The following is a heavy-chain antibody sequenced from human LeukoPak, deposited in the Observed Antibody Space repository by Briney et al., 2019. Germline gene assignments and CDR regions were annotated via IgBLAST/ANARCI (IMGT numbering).Heavy chain of an antibody. CDR3: AKGYCGGDCYHDY. CDR2: IWYDGSNK. CDR1: GFTFSSYG. V-gene: IGHV3-33*06. D-gene: IGHD2-21*02. Sequence: PGGSLRLSCAASGFTFSSYGMHWVRQAPGKGLEWVAVIWYDGSNKYYADSVKGRFTISRDNSKNTLYLQMNSLRAEGTAVYYCAKGYCGGDCYHDYWGQGTLVTVSS. J-gene: IGHJ4*02.